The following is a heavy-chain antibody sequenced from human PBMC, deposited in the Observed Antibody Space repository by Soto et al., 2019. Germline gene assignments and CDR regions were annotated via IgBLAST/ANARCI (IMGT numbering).Heavy chain of an antibody. CDR1: GYTLTELS. D-gene: IGHD2-2*01. CDR2: FDPEDGET. V-gene: IGHV1-24*01. J-gene: IGHJ5*02. Sequence: GASVKVSCKVSGYTLTELSMHWVRQAPGKGLEWMGGFDPEDGETIYAQKFQGRVTMTEDTSTDTAYMELRSLRSDDTAMYYFARGGGYCSSTSCPDTANWFDPWGQGTLVTVSS. CDR3: ARGGGYCSSTSCPDTANWFDP.